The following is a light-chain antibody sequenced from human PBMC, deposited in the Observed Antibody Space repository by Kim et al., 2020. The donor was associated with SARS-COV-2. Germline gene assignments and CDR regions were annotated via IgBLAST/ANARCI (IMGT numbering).Light chain of an antibody. CDR1: SYY. J-gene: IGLJ3*02. CDR3: NSRDSSGTWV. V-gene: IGLV3-19*01. Sequence: SYYANWNQQKPGQAPVLVTYGKNKRPSGIPDRFSGSSSGNTASLTITGAQAEDEADYYCNSRDSSGTWVFGGGTQLTVL. CDR2: GKN.